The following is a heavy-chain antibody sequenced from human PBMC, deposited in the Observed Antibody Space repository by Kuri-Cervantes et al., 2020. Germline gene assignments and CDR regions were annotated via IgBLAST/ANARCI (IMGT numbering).Heavy chain of an antibody. Sequence: ASVKVSCKASGYTFTSYYMNWVRQAPGQGLEWMGIINPSGGSTSYAQKFQGRVTMTRDTSTSTVYMELSSLRSEDTAVYYCARDRAAIEVTDAFDIWGQGTMVTVSS. D-gene: IGHD2-21*02. CDR1: GYTFTSYY. V-gene: IGHV1-46*01. CDR3: ARDRAAIEVTDAFDI. CDR2: INPSGGST. J-gene: IGHJ3*02.